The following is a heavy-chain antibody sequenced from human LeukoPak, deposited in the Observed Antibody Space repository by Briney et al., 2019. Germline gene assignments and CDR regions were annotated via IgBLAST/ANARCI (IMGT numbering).Heavy chain of an antibody. D-gene: IGHD1-26*01. CDR1: GGSISSSSYY. Sequence: SETLSLTCTVSGGSISSSSYYWGWIRQPPGKGLEWIGSIYSSGSTYYNASLQSRVTISVETSKNQISLRLNSVTAADTAMYYCAKSGGYGLIDYWGQGTLVTVSS. J-gene: IGHJ4*02. CDR2: IYSSGST. CDR3: AKSGGYGLIDY. V-gene: IGHV4-39*01.